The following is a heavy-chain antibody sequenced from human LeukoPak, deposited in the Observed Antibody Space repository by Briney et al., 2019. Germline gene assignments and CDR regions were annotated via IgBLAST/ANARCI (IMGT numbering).Heavy chain of an antibody. CDR1: GGSIRYYY. CDR3: ARKGGHFDY. D-gene: IGHD2-15*01. CDR2: IYYNWST. V-gene: IGHV4-59*01. Sequence: SETLSLTCTVSGGSIRYYYWSWIRQSPGKGLEWIGYIYYNWSTNYNPSLKSRVTISVDMSKNQFSLKMSSVSAAHTAVYYCARKGGHFDYWGQGRLVNVSS. J-gene: IGHJ4*02.